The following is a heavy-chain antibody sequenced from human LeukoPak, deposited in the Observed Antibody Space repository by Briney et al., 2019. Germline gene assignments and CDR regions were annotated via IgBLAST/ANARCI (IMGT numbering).Heavy chain of an antibody. CDR1: GFTFNSYW. D-gene: IGHD2/OR15-2a*01. V-gene: IGHV3-7*03. J-gene: IGHJ6*02. Sequence: GGSLRLSCAGSGFTFNSYWMSWVRQAPGKGLEWVANIKQDGSEKYYVDSVKGRFTISRDNAKNSLYLQMSSLRAEDTAVYYCARDTASIFYYYYAMDVWGQGTTVTVSS. CDR3: ARDTASIFYYYYAMDV. CDR2: IKQDGSEK.